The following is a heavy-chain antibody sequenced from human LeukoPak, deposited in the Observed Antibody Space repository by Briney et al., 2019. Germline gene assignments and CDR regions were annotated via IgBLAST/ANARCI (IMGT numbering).Heavy chain of an antibody. V-gene: IGHV4-34*01. D-gene: IGHD5-18*01. J-gene: IGHJ4*02. CDR2: INHSGST. CDR1: GGSFSGYY. CDR3: ARTVDTAMVGDY. Sequence: SETLSLTCAVYGGSFSGYYWSWIRQPPGKGLEWIGEINHSGSTNYNPSLKSRVTISVDTSKNQFSLKLSSVTAADTAVYYCARTVDTAMVGDYWGQGTLLTVSS.